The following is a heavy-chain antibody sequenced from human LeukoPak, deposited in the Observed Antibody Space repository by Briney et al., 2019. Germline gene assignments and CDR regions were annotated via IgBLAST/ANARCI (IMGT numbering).Heavy chain of an antibody. J-gene: IGHJ6*03. V-gene: IGHV1-2*02. D-gene: IGHD6-13*01. Sequence: ASVKVSCKASGYTFTGYYMHWVRQAPGQGLEWMGWINPNSGGTNYAQKFQGRVTMTRDTSISTAYMELSRLRSDDTAVYYCARVGSSWAGYYYYYMDVWGKGTTVTVSS. CDR2: INPNSGGT. CDR1: GYTFTGYY. CDR3: ARVGSSWAGYYYYYMDV.